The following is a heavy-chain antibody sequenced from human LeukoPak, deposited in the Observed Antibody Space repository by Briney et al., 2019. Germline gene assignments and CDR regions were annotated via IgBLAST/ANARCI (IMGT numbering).Heavy chain of an antibody. CDR1: GGSIISSAYS. J-gene: IGHJ5*02. V-gene: IGHV4-39*01. D-gene: IGHD1-26*01. Sequence: SETLSLTCTVSGGSIISSAYSWGWIRQPPGKGLEYIGNIYYSGSAYYNPSLKIRVTLSVDTSNNQFSLRLTSVTAADTAVYDCATLAGESWGQGTLVTVSS. CDR3: ATLAGES. CDR2: IYYSGSA.